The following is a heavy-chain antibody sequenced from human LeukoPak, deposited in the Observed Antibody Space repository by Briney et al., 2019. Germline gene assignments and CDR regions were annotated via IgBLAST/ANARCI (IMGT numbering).Heavy chain of an antibody. D-gene: IGHD3-22*01. CDR3: ATSDSSGYYYRLYYYMDV. V-gene: IGHV3-48*03. J-gene: IGHJ6*03. CDR1: GFTFSSYE. Sequence: GGSLRLSCAASGFTFSSYEMNWVRQAPGKGREWVSYISSSGSTKYYADSVKGRFTISRDNAKNSLYLQMNSLRAEDTAVYYCATSDSSGYYYRLYYYMDVWGKGTTVTVSS. CDR2: ISSSGSTK.